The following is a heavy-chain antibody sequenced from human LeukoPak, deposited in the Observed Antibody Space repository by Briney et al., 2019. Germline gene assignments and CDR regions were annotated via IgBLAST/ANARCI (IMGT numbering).Heavy chain of an antibody. CDR3: ARAKGYYYGMDV. Sequence: SETLSLTCAVYGGSFSGYYWSWIRQPPGKRLEWIGEINHSGSTNYNPSLKSRVTISVDTSKNQFSLKLSSVTAADTAVYYCARAKGYYYGMDVWGQGTTVTVSS. CDR2: INHSGST. CDR1: GGSFSGYY. V-gene: IGHV4-34*01. J-gene: IGHJ6*02.